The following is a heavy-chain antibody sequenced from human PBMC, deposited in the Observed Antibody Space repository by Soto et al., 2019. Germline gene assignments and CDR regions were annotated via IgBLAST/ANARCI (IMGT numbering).Heavy chain of an antibody. CDR1: GYSFTSYW. J-gene: IGHJ6*03. CDR3: ARHISRLSVDYYYYMYV. CDR2: IYPGDSDT. D-gene: IGHD1-20*01. V-gene: IGHV5-51*01. Sequence: GESLKISCKGSGYSFTSYWIGWVRQMPGKGLEWMGIIYPGDSDTRYSPSFQGQVTISADKSISTAYLQWSSLKASDTAMYYCARHISRLSVDYYYYMYVWGKGTTVPVSS.